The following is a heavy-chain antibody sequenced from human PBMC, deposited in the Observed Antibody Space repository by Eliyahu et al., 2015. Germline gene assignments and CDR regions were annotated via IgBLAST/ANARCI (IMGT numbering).Heavy chain of an antibody. V-gene: IGHV3-7*01. Sequence: EVHLVESGGGLVQPGGSLSLXCAASGFSFSXSWMSWVRQAPGKGLEFVTNMNQDGSVIXYMDSVKGRFTISRDNAKNSLYLQMDSLRAEDTAIYYCARDPGYSAFDIWGQGAMVTISS. CDR2: MNQDGSVI. J-gene: IGHJ3*02. CDR3: ARDPGYSAFDI. CDR1: GFSFSXSW. D-gene: IGHD5-18*01.